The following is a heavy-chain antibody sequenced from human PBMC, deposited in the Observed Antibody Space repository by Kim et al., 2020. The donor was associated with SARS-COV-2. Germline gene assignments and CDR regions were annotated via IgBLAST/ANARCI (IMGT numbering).Heavy chain of an antibody. CDR2: INTSGGST. V-gene: IGHV1-46*01. J-gene: IGHJ5*02. CDR3: ARDYYDSSGYYAPRNWFDP. D-gene: IGHD3-22*01. CDR1: GYTFTSYY. Sequence: ASVKVSCKASGYTFTSYYMHWVRQAPGQGLEWMGIINTSGGSTSYAQKFKGRVTMTRDTSTSTVYMELSSLRSEDTAVYYCARDYYDSSGYYAPRNWFDPWGQGTLVTVSS.